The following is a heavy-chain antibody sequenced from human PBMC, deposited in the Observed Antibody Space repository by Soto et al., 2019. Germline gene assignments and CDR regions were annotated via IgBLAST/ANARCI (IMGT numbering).Heavy chain of an antibody. CDR3: ARVSTLCSGGSCYYGVDY. Sequence: PSETLSLTCTVSGGSISSYYWSWIRQPPGKGLEWIGYIYYSGSSNYNPSLKSRVTISVDTSKNQFSLKLSSVTAAGTAVYYCARVSTLCSGGSCYYGVDYWGQGTMVTVAS. V-gene: IGHV4-59*01. CDR1: GGSISSYY. D-gene: IGHD2-15*01. J-gene: IGHJ4*02. CDR2: IYYSGSS.